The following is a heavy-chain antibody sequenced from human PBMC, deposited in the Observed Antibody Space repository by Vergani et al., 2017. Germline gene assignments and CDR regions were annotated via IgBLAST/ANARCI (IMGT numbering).Heavy chain of an antibody. D-gene: IGHD3-9*01. Sequence: QVQPEESGPGLVKPSEILSLTCTVSGGSFNTYYWSWSRQSPGKGLEWSGYIYSTGSTNYNPSLNSRVTMSVDTSKNQFSLKLRSVTAADTAVYFCARVMYRDEASTGYRLEGMDIWGQGTTVTISS. V-gene: IGHV4-59*13. J-gene: IGHJ6*02. CDR3: ARVMYRDEASTGYRLEGMDI. CDR2: IYSTGST. CDR1: GGSFNTYY.